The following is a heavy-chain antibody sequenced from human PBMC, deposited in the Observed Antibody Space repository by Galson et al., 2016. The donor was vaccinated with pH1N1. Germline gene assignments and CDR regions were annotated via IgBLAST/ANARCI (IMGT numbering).Heavy chain of an antibody. D-gene: IGHD2-2*01. J-gene: IGHJ5*02. V-gene: IGHV1-69*01. CDR3: ARDLGVVPAATSWFDP. CDR2: IIPLFGTT. Sequence: ISWVRQAPGQGLEWMGGIIPLFGTTNYAQKFRGRVTITADESTSTAYMELSSLRYEDTAVYYRARDLGVVPAATSWFDPWGQGTLVSVSS.